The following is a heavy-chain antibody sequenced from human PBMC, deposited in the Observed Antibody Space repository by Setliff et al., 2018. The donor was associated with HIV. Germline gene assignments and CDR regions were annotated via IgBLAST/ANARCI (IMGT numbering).Heavy chain of an antibody. CDR2: IKQDGSEM. J-gene: IGHJ5*02. CDR3: ARDHWVAGLDP. D-gene: IGHD6-19*01. V-gene: IGHV3-7*01. Sequence: PGGSLRLSCAASGFTFSSYWMSWVRQAPGKGEWVANIKQDGSEMYYVDSVKGRFTISRDNAKNSLFLQMKSLRAEDTGVYYCARDHWVAGLDPWGQGTLVTVS. CDR1: GFTFSSYW.